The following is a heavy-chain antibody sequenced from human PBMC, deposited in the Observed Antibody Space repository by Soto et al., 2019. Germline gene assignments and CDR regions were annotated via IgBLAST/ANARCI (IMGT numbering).Heavy chain of an antibody. CDR2: ISSSSSYI. D-gene: IGHD6-13*01. J-gene: IGHJ6*02. V-gene: IGHV3-21*01. CDR3: ARDSSRSFFPHYGMDV. Sequence: GGSLRLSCAASGFTFSSYSMNWVRQAPGKGLEWVSSISSSSSYIYYADSVKGRFTISRDNAKNSLYLQMNSLRAEDTAVYYCARDSSRSFFPHYGMDVWGQGTTVTVSS. CDR1: GFTFSSYS.